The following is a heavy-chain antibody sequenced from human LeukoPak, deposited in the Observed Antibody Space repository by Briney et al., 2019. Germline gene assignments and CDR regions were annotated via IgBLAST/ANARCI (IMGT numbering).Heavy chain of an antibody. V-gene: IGHV3-30*04. CDR2: ISYDGSNK. CDR3: ARDSVPHYYYYGMDV. D-gene: IGHD3-10*01. Sequence: GGSLRLSCAASGFTFSSYAMHWVRQAPGKGLEWVAVISYDGSNKYYADSVKGRFTISRDNSKNTLYLQMNSLRAEDTAVYYCARDSVPHYYYYGMDVWGQGTTVTVSS. CDR1: GFTFSSYA. J-gene: IGHJ6*02.